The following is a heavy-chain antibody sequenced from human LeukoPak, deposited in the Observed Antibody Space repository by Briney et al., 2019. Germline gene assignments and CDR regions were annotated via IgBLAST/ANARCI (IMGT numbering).Heavy chain of an antibody. J-gene: IGHJ4*02. CDR3: AREQYYDSSGYYY. Sequence: SETLSLTCTVSGGSISSGSYYWSWIRQPAGKGLEWIGRIYTSGSTNYNPSLKSRVTISVDTSKNQFSLKLSSVTAADTAVYYCAREQYYDSSGYYYWGQGTLVTVSS. CDR1: GGSISSGSYY. D-gene: IGHD3-22*01. CDR2: IYTSGST. V-gene: IGHV4-61*02.